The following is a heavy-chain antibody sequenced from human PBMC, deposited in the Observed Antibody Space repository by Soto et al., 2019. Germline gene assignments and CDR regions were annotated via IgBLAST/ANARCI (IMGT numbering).Heavy chain of an antibody. Sequence: PSETLSLTCNVTGDSIKTHYWSWIRQAPGKGLEWISYIYYSGSTLYNPSLKRRVTISADTAKNQFSLRLTSLTAADTAVYYCASGWMAAFDNWGQGTLVTVSS. CDR2: IYYSGST. J-gene: IGHJ4*02. CDR1: GDSIKTHY. V-gene: IGHV4-59*11. D-gene: IGHD2-2*03. CDR3: ASGWMAAFDN.